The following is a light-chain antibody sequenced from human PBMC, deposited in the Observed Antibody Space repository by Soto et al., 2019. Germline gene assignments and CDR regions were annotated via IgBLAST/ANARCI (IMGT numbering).Light chain of an antibody. CDR3: SSYTTSNTRQIV. Sequence: QSVLTQPASVSGPPGQSITISCTGTSSEVGGYNYVSWYQHHPGKAPKLIIYDVTNRPSGVSNPFSGSKSGNTASLTISGLQPEDEADYYCSSYTTSNTRQIVFGTGTKVTVL. CDR2: DVT. CDR1: SSEVGGYNY. J-gene: IGLJ1*01. V-gene: IGLV2-14*03.